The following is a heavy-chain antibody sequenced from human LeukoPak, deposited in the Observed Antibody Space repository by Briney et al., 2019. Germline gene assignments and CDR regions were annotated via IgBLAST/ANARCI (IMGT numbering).Heavy chain of an antibody. V-gene: IGHV4-4*07. CDR3: ARGDYVWGSYRYFDY. Sequence: SETLSLTCTVSGGSISSYYWSWIRQPAGKGLEGIGRIYTSGSTNYNPSLKSRVTMSVDTSKNQFSLKLSSVTAADTAVYYCARGDYVWGSYRYFDYWGQGTLVTVSS. CDR1: GGSISSYY. CDR2: IYTSGST. J-gene: IGHJ4*02. D-gene: IGHD3-16*02.